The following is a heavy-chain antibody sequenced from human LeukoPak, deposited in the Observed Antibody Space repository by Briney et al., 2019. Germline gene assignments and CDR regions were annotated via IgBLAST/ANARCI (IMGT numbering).Heavy chain of an antibody. CDR1: GFTFRSYA. J-gene: IGHJ4*02. V-gene: IGHV3-23*01. D-gene: IGHD6-13*01. Sequence: GGSLRLSCAASGFTFRSYAMSWVRQAPGKGLEWVSAISGSGGSTYYADSVKGRFTISRDNSKNTLYLQMNSLRAEDTAVYYCAKRIVAAGTYYFDYWGQGTLVTVSS. CDR2: ISGSGGST. CDR3: AKRIVAAGTYYFDY.